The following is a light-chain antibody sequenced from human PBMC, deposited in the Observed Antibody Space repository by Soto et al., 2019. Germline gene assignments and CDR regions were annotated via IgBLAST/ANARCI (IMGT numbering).Light chain of an antibody. CDR2: GNS. V-gene: IGLV1-40*01. Sequence: QSVLTQPPSVSGAPGQRVTLSCTGSSSNIGAGYDVHWYQQLPGTAPKVLIYGNSNRPSGVPDRFSGSKSGTSASLAITGLQAEDEADYYCQSYDSSLSGYVFGTGTKLTVL. J-gene: IGLJ1*01. CDR1: SSNIGAGYD. CDR3: QSYDSSLSGYV.